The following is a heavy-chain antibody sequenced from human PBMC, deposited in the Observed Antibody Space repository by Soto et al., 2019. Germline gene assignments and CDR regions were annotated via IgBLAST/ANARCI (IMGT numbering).Heavy chain of an antibody. CDR3: ARSDNDYSTYGYYYYGMDV. V-gene: IGHV3-21*01. Sequence: EVQLVESGGGLVKPGGSLRLSCAASGFTFSSYSMNWVRQAPGKGLEWVSSISSSSSYIYYADSVKGRFTISRDNAMNTLYLQMNSLRAGDTAVYYCARSDNDYSTYGYYYYGMDVWGQGTTVTVSS. D-gene: IGHD4-4*01. J-gene: IGHJ6*02. CDR1: GFTFSSYS. CDR2: ISSSSSYI.